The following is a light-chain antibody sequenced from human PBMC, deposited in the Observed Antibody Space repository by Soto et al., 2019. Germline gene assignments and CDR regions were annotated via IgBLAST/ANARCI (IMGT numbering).Light chain of an antibody. V-gene: IGKV1-39*01. J-gene: IGKJ1*01. CDR1: QSISTF. Sequence: DIQMTQSPSSLSASVGDRVNITCRASQSISTFLNWYQQKQGRAPKLLIYSVSKLQSGVPARFSGSGSGTDFTLTISSLQPDDYATYYCQQSYDSPQSFGQGTKV. CDR3: QQSYDSPQS. CDR2: SVS.